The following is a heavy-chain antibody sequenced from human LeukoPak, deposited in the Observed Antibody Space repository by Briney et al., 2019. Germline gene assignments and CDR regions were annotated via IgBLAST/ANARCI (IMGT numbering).Heavy chain of an antibody. CDR1: GFTFSSYP. CDR2: ISGSGGAT. V-gene: IGHV3-23*01. D-gene: IGHD1-26*01. Sequence: EGSLSLSCAASGFTFSSYPMNWVRQAPGKGLEWVSVISGSGGATFYGDSVQGRFTISRDNSRDTLYLQMSSLRAEDTAVYYCGKYLQTTVGANDYWGQGTLVTVSS. J-gene: IGHJ4*02. CDR3: GKYLQTTVGANDY.